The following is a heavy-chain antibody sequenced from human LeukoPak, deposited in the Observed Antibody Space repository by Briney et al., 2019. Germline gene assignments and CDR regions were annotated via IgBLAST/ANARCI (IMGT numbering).Heavy chain of an antibody. Sequence: GGSLRLSCAASRFTFSSYATNWVRQAPGKGLEWVSAISGSGGATYYADSVKDRFTISRDNSKSTLYLQMSSLRAEDTALYYCARGQWLVTSSFDYWGQGTLVTVSS. J-gene: IGHJ4*02. CDR2: ISGSGGAT. D-gene: IGHD6-19*01. V-gene: IGHV3-23*01. CDR1: RFTFSSYA. CDR3: ARGQWLVTSSFDY.